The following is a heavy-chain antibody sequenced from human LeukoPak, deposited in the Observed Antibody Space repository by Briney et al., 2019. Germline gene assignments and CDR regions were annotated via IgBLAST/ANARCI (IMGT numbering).Heavy chain of an antibody. Sequence: SETLSLTCAVYGGSFSCYYWSWIRQPPGKGLEWIGEINHSGSTNYNPSLKSRVTISVDTSKNQFSLKLSSVTAADTAVYYCASGNSVDYWGQGTLVTVSS. CDR3: ASGNSVDY. J-gene: IGHJ4*02. CDR1: GGSFSCYY. D-gene: IGHD4-23*01. V-gene: IGHV4-34*01. CDR2: INHSGST.